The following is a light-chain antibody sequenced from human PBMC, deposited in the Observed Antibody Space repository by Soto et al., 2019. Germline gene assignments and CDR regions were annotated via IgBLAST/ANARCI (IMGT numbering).Light chain of an antibody. V-gene: IGKV3-15*01. Sequence: EIVMTQSPATLSLSPGERPTLSCRASQSVSSNLAWYQHKPGQAXRLLIYGASNRATGIPARFSGSGSGTEFTLTISSLQSEDLAVYYWQQYNNWPPITFGQGTRLE. CDR1: QSVSSN. CDR2: GAS. J-gene: IGKJ5*01. CDR3: QQYNNWPPIT.